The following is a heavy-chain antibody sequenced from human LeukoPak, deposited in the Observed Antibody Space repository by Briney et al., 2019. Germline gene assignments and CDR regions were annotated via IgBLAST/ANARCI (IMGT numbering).Heavy chain of an antibody. Sequence: SGPALVKPTQTLTLTCTFSGFSLSTSGMCVSWIRQPPGKALEWLARIDWNDDKYYSTSLKTRLTISKDTSKNQVVLTMTNMDPVDTATYYCARTLVGSGSYYSDYWGQGTLVTVSS. D-gene: IGHD1-26*01. CDR2: IDWNDDK. J-gene: IGHJ4*02. CDR1: GFSLSTSGMC. V-gene: IGHV2-70*11. CDR3: ARTLVGSGSYYSDY.